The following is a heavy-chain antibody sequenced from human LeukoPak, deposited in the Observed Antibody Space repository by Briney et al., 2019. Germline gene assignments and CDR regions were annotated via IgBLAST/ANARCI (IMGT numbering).Heavy chain of an antibody. V-gene: IGHV3-66*01. CDR1: GLTLSGDY. D-gene: IGHD2-2*01. Sequence: GGSLRLSCAASGLTLSGDYMSWVRQAPGKGLEWVSVIYSGGTAYYADSVKGRFTISRDNSKNMLYLQMNSLRAEDTAVYYCAKASSDGVVPAASSFDYWGQGTLVTVSS. J-gene: IGHJ4*02. CDR3: AKASSDGVVPAASSFDY. CDR2: IYSGGTA.